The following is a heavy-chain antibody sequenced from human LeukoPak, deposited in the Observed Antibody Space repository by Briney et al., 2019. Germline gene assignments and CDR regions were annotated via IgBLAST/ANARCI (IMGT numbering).Heavy chain of an antibody. J-gene: IGHJ5*02. V-gene: IGHV4-39*07. CDR1: GASMSNYY. Sequence: SETLSLTCNVSGASMSNYYWVWIRQPPGKGLEWIGSIYHSGTTYSGSTYYNPSLKSRVTISLDTSKNQFSLKLSSVTAADTAVYYCARGFWDSSATRGSWFDPWGQGTLVTVSS. D-gene: IGHD6-19*01. CDR2: IYHSGTTYSGST. CDR3: ARGFWDSSATRGSWFDP.